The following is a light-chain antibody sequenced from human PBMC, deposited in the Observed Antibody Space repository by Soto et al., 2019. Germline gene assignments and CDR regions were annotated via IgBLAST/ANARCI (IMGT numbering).Light chain of an antibody. V-gene: IGKV1-39*01. CDR1: QSIAGF. Sequence: DIQMTQSPSSLSASVGDRVTIACRASQSIAGFLNWYQQKPGKAPDLLIYATSSLHSGVTPRFSGSGSGADFNLTISPLQPEDSATYFCQQNFNTPTFGPGT. CDR2: ATS. J-gene: IGKJ3*01. CDR3: QQNFNTPT.